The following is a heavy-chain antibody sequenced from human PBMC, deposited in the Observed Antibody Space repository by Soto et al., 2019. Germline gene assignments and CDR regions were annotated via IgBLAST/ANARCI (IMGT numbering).Heavy chain of an antibody. V-gene: IGHV3-48*01. CDR1: GFTFSDYT. J-gene: IGHJ4*02. Sequence: EVQLVESGGGLVQPGGSLRLSCAASGFTFSDYTMNWVRQAPGKGLEWVSYISSSSSAGHYADSVKGRFTISRDNAKNSLYLQMNGLRAEDTAVYYCARQGGGVFDYWGQGTLVTVSS. CDR2: ISSSSSAG. D-gene: IGHD3-16*01. CDR3: ARQGGGVFDY.